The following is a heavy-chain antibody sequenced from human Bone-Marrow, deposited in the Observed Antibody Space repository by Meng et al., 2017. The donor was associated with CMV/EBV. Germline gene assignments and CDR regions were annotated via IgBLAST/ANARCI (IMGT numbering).Heavy chain of an antibody. Sequence: GSLRLSCAASGFNFGDYAMSWVRQAPGKGPEWVSAISGDSVTTNYADSVKGRFTISRDNSKNTLYLQMNSLRAEDTAVYYCARDSPPEMRSAFDIWGQGTMVTVSS. CDR1: GFNFGDYA. CDR3: ARDSPPEMRSAFDI. CDR2: ISGDSVTT. V-gene: IGHV3-23*01. J-gene: IGHJ3*02. D-gene: IGHD1-26*01.